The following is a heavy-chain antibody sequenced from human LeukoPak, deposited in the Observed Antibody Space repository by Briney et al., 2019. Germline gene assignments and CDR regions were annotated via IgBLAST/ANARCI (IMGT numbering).Heavy chain of an antibody. CDR3: ATLPYYYGSGSYYWFYFDY. V-gene: IGHV1-24*01. CDR2: FDPEDGET. CDR1: GYTLTELS. J-gene: IGHJ4*02. Sequence: ASVKVSCKVSGYTLTELSMHWVRQAPRKGLEWMGGFDPEDGETIYAQKFQGRVTMTEDTSTDTAYMELSSLRSEDTAVYYCATLPYYYGSGSYYWFYFDYWGQGTLVTVSS. D-gene: IGHD3-10*01.